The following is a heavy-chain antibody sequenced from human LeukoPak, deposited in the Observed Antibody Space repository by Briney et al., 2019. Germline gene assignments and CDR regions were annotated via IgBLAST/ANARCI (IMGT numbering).Heavy chain of an antibody. Sequence: ASVKVSCKASGYTFTGYHMHWVRQAPGQGLEWMGWVNPNSGGTNYAQKFQGWVTMTRDTSISTAYMELSRLRSDDTAVYYCARAPYYDILTGYSPYYFDYWGQGTLVTVSS. CDR3: ARAPYYDILTGYSPYYFDY. D-gene: IGHD3-9*01. CDR2: VNPNSGGT. V-gene: IGHV1-2*04. CDR1: GYTFTGYH. J-gene: IGHJ4*02.